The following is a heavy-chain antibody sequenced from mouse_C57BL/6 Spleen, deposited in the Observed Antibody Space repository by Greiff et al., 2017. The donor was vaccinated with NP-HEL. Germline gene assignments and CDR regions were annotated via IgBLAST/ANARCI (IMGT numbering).Heavy chain of an antibody. CDR1: GYTFTSYW. D-gene: IGHD2-3*01. CDR3: ASGDGYYCFDY. CDR2: IHPNSGST. Sequence: VQLQQSGAELVKPGASVKLSCKASGYTFTSYWMHWVKQRPGQGLEWIGMIHPNSGSTNYNEKFKGKATLTVDKSSSTTYMQLSSPASEDAAVYYCASGDGYYCFDYWGQGTTLTVSS. J-gene: IGHJ2*01. V-gene: IGHV1-64*01.